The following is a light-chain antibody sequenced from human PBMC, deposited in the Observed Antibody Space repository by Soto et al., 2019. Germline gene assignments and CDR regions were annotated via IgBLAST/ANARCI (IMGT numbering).Light chain of an antibody. CDR2: GAS. J-gene: IGKJ1*01. CDR1: QSLRSS. CDR3: QHYDDWPPA. Sequence: EIVMTQSPPTLSVSPGETVTLSCRATQSLRSSLAWYQQKPGQAPRLLIFGASSRATGVPARFSGSGSGTQFTLTISSLQSEDFAVYYCQHYDDWPPAFGQGSKVEIK. V-gene: IGKV3-15*01.